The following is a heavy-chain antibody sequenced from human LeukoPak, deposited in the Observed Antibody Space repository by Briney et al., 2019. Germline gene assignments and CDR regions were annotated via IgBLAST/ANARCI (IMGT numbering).Heavy chain of an antibody. CDR2: INPNSGGT. V-gene: IGHV1-2*02. Sequence: ASVKVSCKASGYTFTGYYMHWVRQAPGQGLEWMGWINPNSGGTNYAQKFQGRVTMTRDTSISTAYMELSRLRSDDTAVYYCARDTDDLDCSSTSCHGRSDYYYYYGMDVWGQGTTVTVSS. D-gene: IGHD2-2*01. CDR3: ARDTDDLDCSSTSCHGRSDYYYYYGMDV. CDR1: GYTFTGYY. J-gene: IGHJ6*02.